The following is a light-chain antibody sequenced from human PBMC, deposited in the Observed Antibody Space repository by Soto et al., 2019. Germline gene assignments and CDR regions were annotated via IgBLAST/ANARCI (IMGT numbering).Light chain of an antibody. J-gene: IGKJ1*01. CDR1: QSLSSD. CDR3: QQYGSSGA. V-gene: IGKV3-20*01. Sequence: EIVMTQSPATLSVSPGERATLSCRASQSLSSDLAWYQQKVGQAPRLLIYGASNRATGIPDRFSGSGSGTDFTLTISRLEPEDFAVYYCQQYGSSGAFGQGTKVDIK. CDR2: GAS.